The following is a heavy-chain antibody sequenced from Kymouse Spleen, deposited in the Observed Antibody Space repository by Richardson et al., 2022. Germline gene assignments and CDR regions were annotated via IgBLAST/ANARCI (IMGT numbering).Heavy chain of an antibody. CDR2: TYYRSKWYN. V-gene: IGHV6-1*01. CDR1: GDSVSSNSAA. D-gene: IGHD3-10*01. Sequence: QVQLQQSGPGLVKPSQTLSLTCAISGDSVSSNSAAWNWIRQSPSRGLEWLGRTYYRSKWYNDYAVSVKSRITINPDTSKNQFSLQLNSVTPEDTAVYYCARRITMVRGVNYYYYGMDVWGQGTTVTVSS. J-gene: IGHJ6*02. CDR3: ARRITMVRGVNYYYYGMDV.